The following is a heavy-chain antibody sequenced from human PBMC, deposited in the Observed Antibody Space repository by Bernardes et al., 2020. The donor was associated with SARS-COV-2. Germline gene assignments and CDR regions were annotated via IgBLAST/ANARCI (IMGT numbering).Heavy chain of an antibody. J-gene: IGHJ6*02. CDR3: ARADFSGWDPDYGLDV. D-gene: IGHD6-19*01. CDR1: GFTFSSHA. CDR2: ISSGGVST. Sequence: VGSLILSCIASGFTFSSHAMHWVRQVPGKGLKYVAGISSGGVSTTYADSVKGRVTISRENFKNTLYLQMGGLRPEDMGVYYCARADFSGWDPDYGLDVWGQGTTVTVSS. V-gene: IGHV3-64*02.